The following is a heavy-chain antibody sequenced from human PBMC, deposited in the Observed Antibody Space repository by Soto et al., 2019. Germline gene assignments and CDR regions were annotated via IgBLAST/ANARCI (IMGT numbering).Heavy chain of an antibody. J-gene: IGHJ2*01. CDR2: IYYSGYT. V-gene: IGHV4-39*01. Sequence: PSETLSLTCSVSGGSINSNNYYWGWIRQPPGKGLEWIGSIYYSGYTYYNPSLKSRITTSLDTSKSQVSLKLSSVTAADTAVYYCARHVGLGSYADWYFDIWGRGTLVTVSS. D-gene: IGHD3-10*01. CDR1: GGSINSNNYY. CDR3: ARHVGLGSYADWYFDI.